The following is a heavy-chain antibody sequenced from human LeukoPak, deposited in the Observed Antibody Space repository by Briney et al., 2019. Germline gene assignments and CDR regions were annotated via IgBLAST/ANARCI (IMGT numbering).Heavy chain of an antibody. Sequence: SETLSLTCTVSGGSISSSSYYWGWIRQPPGKGLEWIGSIYYSGSTYYNPSLKSRVTISVDTSKNQFSLKLSSVTAADTAVYYCARQGEEQLVDYWGQGTLVTVSS. CDR1: GGSISSSSYY. V-gene: IGHV4-39*01. D-gene: IGHD6-6*01. CDR2: IYYSGST. J-gene: IGHJ4*02. CDR3: ARQGEEQLVDY.